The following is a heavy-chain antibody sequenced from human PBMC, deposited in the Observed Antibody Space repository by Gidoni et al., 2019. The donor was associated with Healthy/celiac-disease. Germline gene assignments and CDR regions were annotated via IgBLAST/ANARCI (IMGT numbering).Heavy chain of an antibody. CDR1: GGSISSSSYY. V-gene: IGHV4-39*01. J-gene: IGHJ3*02. CDR3: ARPKQEEVVGATAAFDI. D-gene: IGHD1-26*01. Sequence: QLQLQESGPGLVKPSETLSLTCTVSGGSISSSSYYWGWIRQPPGKGLEWIGSIYYSGSTYYNPSLKSRVTISVDTSKNQFSLKLSSVTAADTAVYYCARPKQEEVVGATAAFDIWGQGTMVTVSS. CDR2: IYYSGST.